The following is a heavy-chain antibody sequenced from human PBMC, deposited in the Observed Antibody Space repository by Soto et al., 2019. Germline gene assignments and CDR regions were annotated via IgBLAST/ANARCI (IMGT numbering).Heavy chain of an antibody. CDR1: GYTFTSYY. CDR2: INPSGGST. CDR3: ARSGVAKGYFDY. Sequence: EASVKVSCKACGYTFTSYYMRWVRQAPGQGLEWMGIINPSGGSTSYAQKFQGRVTMTRDTSTSTVYMELSSLRSEDTAVYYCARSGVAKGYFDYWGQGTLVTVSS. J-gene: IGHJ4*02. V-gene: IGHV1-46*03. D-gene: IGHD3-3*01.